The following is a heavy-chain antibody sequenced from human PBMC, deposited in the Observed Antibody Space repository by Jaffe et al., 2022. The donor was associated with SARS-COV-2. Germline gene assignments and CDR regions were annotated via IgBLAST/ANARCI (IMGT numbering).Heavy chain of an antibody. D-gene: IGHD4-17*01. J-gene: IGHJ4*02. CDR1: GFSLSTSGVG. CDR2: IYWDNDK. V-gene: IGHV2-5*02. Sequence: QITLKESGPTLVKPTQTLTLTCTFSGFSLSTSGVGVGWIRQPPGKALEWLALIYWDNDKRYNPSLKNRLTITKDTSKNQVVLTVTNMDPVDTATYHCAHRHSYGAYRTYYFDYWGQGTLVTVSS. CDR3: AHRHSYGAYRTYYFDY.